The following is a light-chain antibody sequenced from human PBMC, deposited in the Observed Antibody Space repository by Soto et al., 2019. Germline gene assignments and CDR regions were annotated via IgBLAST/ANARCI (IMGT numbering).Light chain of an antibody. J-gene: IGLJ1*01. CDR1: SSDVGSYNR. Sequence: QSALTQPPSVSGSPGQSVAISCTGTSSDVGSYNRVSWYQQPPGAAPKLMIYEVSNRPSGVPDRFSGSKSGNTASLTISGLQAEDEADYYCNSYTGSSTEVFGTGTKLTVL. CDR3: NSYTGSSTEV. V-gene: IGLV2-18*02. CDR2: EVS.